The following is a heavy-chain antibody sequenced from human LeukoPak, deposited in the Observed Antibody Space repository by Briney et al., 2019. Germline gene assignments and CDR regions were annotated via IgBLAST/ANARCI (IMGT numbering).Heavy chain of an antibody. V-gene: IGHV3-23*01. J-gene: IGHJ4*02. CDR1: GFTFSSYA. D-gene: IGHD3-10*01. CDR2: ISGSGGST. Sequence: AASLRLSCAASGFTFSSYAMSWVRHAPGKGREGVSAISGSGGSTYYADSVKVRFTISRDNSKNTMYLQMNSLRAEDTAVYYCAKDRGGGDWGQGTLVTVSS. CDR3: AKDRGGGD.